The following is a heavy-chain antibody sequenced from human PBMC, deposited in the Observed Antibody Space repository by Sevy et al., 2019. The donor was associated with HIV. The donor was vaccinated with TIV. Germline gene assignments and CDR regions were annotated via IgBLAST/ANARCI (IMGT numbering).Heavy chain of an antibody. V-gene: IGHV3-7*01. J-gene: IGHJ4*02. D-gene: IGHD3-16*01. CDR1: GFTFSANW. Sequence: GGSLRVSCAASGFTFSANWMNWVRQAPGKGLEWVANIKGDGSDKHYVDSVEGRFTISRDNAKNLLYLQMNSLSVEDTAVYYCAHETFGRFESWGQGTLVTVSS. CDR3: AHETFGRFES. CDR2: IKGDGSDK.